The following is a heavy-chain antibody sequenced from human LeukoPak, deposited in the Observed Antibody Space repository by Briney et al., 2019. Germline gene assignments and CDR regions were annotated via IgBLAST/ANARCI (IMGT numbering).Heavy chain of an antibody. CDR1: GYTFTGYY. V-gene: IGHV1-2*02. Sequence: ASVKVSCKASGYTFTGYYMHWVRQAPGQGLEWMGWINPNSGGTNYAQKFQGRVTMTRDTSISTAYMELSRLRSDDTAVYYCARGRRITMVRGVTPSWFDPWGQGTLVTVSS. D-gene: IGHD3-10*01. J-gene: IGHJ5*02. CDR2: INPNSGGT. CDR3: ARGRRITMVRGVTPSWFDP.